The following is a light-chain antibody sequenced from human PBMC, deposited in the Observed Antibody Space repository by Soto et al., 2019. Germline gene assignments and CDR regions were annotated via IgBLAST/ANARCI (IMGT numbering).Light chain of an antibody. Sequence: VLSQSRGTRSLSAGERATLSCRASQSVSSSYLAWYQQKPGQAPRLVSYGTSCRASASPYRISGSGSWSDFTLTISRLEPEDSAVYYCQKYESSSWTFGQGTKVEIK. CDR1: QSVSSSY. J-gene: IGKJ1*01. CDR2: GTS. CDR3: QKYESSSWT. V-gene: IGKV3-20*01.